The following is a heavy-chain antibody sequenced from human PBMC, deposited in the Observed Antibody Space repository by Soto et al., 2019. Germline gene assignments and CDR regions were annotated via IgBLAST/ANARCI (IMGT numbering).Heavy chain of an antibody. Sequence: PWGSLRLSCAASGFSFSRYGIHWVRQAPGKGLEWVAVISDDGSSEYYADSVKGRFTISRDNSKNTLYLQMNSLRAEDTAIYYCAKGNSNSWYSSRFDSWGQGVLVTVSS. CDR2: ISDDGSSE. CDR1: GFSFSRYG. CDR3: AKGNSNSWYSSRFDS. D-gene: IGHD6-13*01. J-gene: IGHJ4*02. V-gene: IGHV3-30*18.